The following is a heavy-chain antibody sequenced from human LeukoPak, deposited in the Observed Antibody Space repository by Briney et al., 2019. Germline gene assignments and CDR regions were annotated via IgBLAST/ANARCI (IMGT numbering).Heavy chain of an antibody. J-gene: IGHJ4*02. V-gene: IGHV4-59*01. CDR2: IYYSAST. Sequence: SETLSLTCTVSGGSISSYYWSWIRQPPGKGLEWIGYIYYSASTYFNPSLKSRVTISVDTSKNQFSLKLSSVTAADTAVYYCARDRSITPERYYFDYWGQGSLVTVSS. CDR3: ARDRSITPERYYFDY. CDR1: GGSISSYY. D-gene: IGHD3-10*01.